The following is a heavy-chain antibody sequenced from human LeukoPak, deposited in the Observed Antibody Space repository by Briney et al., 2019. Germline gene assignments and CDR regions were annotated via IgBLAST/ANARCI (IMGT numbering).Heavy chain of an antibody. V-gene: IGHV3-53*01. CDR3: ARSTNLGVVVPDGFDV. CDR2: IYNGGST. J-gene: IGHJ3*01. Sequence: GGSLRLSCAVSGFTVSTNYMSWVRQAPGKGLEWVSIIYNGGSTYYAGSVKGRFTISRDDAKRSLYVQMNSLRADDTSVYYCARSTNLGVVVPDGFDVWGQGTMVTVSS. CDR1: GFTVSTNY. D-gene: IGHD3-3*01.